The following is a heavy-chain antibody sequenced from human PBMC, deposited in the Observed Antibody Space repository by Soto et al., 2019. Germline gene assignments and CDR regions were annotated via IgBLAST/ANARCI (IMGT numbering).Heavy chain of an antibody. J-gene: IGHJ4*02. CDR3: ARGSSWYPFDY. V-gene: IGHV4-59*01. D-gene: IGHD6-13*01. CDR2: IYYSGST. Sequence: SETVSLTCTVSGGSRSSYYWSWIRQPPGKGLEWIGYIYYSGSTNYNPSLKIRVTISVDTSKDQFSLKLSSVTAADTAVYYCARGSSWYPFDYWGQGTLVNVSS. CDR1: GGSRSSYY.